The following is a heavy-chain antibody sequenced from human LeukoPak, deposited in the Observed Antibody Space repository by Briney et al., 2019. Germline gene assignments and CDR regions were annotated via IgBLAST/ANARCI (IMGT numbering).Heavy chain of an antibody. CDR2: INPNSGGT. Sequence: ASVTVSCKASGYTFTGYYMHWVRQAPGQGLEWMGRINPNSGGTNYAQKFQGRVTMTRDTSISTAYMERRRLRSDDPAVYYYARYRFNAAGGAYYYMQVSGKGTTVTVCS. CDR1: GYTFTGYY. CDR3: ARYRFNAAGGAYYYMQV. V-gene: IGHV1-2*06. J-gene: IGHJ6*03. D-gene: IGHD3-16*01.